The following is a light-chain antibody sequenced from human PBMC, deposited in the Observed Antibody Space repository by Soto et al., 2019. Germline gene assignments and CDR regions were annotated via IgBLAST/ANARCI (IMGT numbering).Light chain of an antibody. V-gene: IGLV2-11*01. CDR3: CSFAGNFYV. J-gene: IGLJ1*01. CDR1: SSDIGGYNY. CDR2: DVS. Sequence: QSALTQPRSVSGSPGQSVTISCTVTSSDIGGYNYVSWYQHHPGKAPKLMINDVSKRPSGVPDRFSGSKSGNTASLTISGLQAEDEADYYCCSFAGNFYVFGTGTKLTVL.